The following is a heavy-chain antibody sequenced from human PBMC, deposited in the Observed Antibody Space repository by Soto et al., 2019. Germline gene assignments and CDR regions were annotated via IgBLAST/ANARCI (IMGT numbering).Heavy chain of an antibody. J-gene: IGHJ4*02. CDR1: GFIFSNYN. Sequence: EVQLVESGGGLVKPGGSLRLSCAASGFIFSNYNMNWVRQAQGKGLEWVSSISSSSSYIYYADSGKGRFTISRDNAKDSLFLQMDSLRAEDTAVYFCARVVANTVDGIDYWGQGTLVTVSS. CDR3: ARVVANTVDGIDY. CDR2: ISSSSSYI. D-gene: IGHD6-19*01. V-gene: IGHV3-21*01.